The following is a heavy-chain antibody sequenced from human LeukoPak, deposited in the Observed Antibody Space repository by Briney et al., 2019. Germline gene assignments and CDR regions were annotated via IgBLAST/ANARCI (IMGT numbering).Heavy chain of an antibody. CDR3: ARHSFAEYYDFWSGYSYYFDY. CDR1: GGSFSGYY. D-gene: IGHD3-3*01. CDR2: INHSGST. Sequence: SETLSLTCAVYGGSFSGYYWSWIRQPPGKGLEWIGEINHSGSTNYNPSLKSRVTISVDTSKNQFSLKLSSVTAADTAVYYCARHSFAEYYDFWSGYSYYFDYWGQGTLVTVSS. V-gene: IGHV4-34*01. J-gene: IGHJ4*02.